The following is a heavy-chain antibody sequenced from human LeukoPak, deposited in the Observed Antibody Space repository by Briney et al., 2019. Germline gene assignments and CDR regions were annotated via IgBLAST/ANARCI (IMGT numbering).Heavy chain of an antibody. V-gene: IGHV1-2*02. D-gene: IGHD3-10*01. J-gene: IGHJ4*02. CDR1: GYAFTGDY. Sequence: ASVKVSCKASGYAFTGDYMRWVRQAPGQGLEWMGWVNPNSGGTNYAQKFQGRVTMTRDTSISTAYMELSRLSSDDTAVYYCARGGPAQFVDYWGQGTLVTVSS. CDR3: ARGGPAQFVDY. CDR2: VNPNSGGT.